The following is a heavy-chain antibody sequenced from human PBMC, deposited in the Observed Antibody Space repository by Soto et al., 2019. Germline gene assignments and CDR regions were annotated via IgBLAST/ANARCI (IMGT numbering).Heavy chain of an antibody. J-gene: IGHJ4*02. Sequence: GSLRLSCAASGFTFSSYWMSWVRQAPGKGLEWVANIKQDGSEKYYVDSVKGRFTISRDNAKNSLYLQMNSLTAEDTAVYYCAREGVHNYNEYYFDYWGQGTLVTVSS. V-gene: IGHV3-7*01. CDR2: IKQDGSEK. CDR1: GFTFSSYW. CDR3: AREGVHNYNEYYFDY. D-gene: IGHD3-22*01.